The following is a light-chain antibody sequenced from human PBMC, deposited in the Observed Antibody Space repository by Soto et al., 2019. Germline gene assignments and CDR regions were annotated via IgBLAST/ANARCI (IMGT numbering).Light chain of an antibody. J-gene: IGLJ2*01. CDR2: DVS. CDR1: SSDVGGYNY. Sequence: QSALPQPASVSGSPGQSITSSCTGTSSDVGGYNYVSWYQQHPGKAPKLMIYDVSNRPSGVSNRFSGSKSGNTASLTISGLQAEDEADYYCSSYTSSSTLFVGGTQLTLL. V-gene: IGLV2-14*01. CDR3: SSYTSSSTL.